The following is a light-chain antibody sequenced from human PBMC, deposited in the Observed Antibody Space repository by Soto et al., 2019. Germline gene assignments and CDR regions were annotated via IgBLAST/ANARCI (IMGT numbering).Light chain of an antibody. Sequence: QSARTQPASVSGSPGQSITISCTGTTSDIGSYKLVSWYQQHPGKVPKIIIYEASKRPSGAPYRFSGSKSGNTASLTISGLQAEDEADYYCCSYAGSSTWVFGTGTKLTVL. V-gene: IGLV2-23*01. J-gene: IGLJ1*01. CDR3: CSYAGSSTWV. CDR2: EAS. CDR1: TSDIGSYKL.